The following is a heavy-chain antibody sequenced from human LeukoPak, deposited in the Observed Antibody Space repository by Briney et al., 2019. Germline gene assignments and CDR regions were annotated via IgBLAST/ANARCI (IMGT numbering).Heavy chain of an antibody. D-gene: IGHD6-19*01. J-gene: IGHJ6*03. V-gene: IGHV4-39*01. Sequence: PSETLSLTCTVSGGFISSSSYYWGWIRQPPGKGLEWIGSIYYSGSTYYNPSLKSRVTISVDTSKNQFSLKLSSVTAADTAVYYCARSPAVAGGFYYYYYYLDVWGKGTTVTMSS. CDR3: ARSPAVAGGFYYYYYYLDV. CDR2: IYYSGST. CDR1: GGFISSSSYY.